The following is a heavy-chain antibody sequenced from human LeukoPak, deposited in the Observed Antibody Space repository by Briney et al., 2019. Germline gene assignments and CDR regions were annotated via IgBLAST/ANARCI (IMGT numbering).Heavy chain of an antibody. J-gene: IGHJ4*02. D-gene: IGHD3-10*01. CDR2: ISAYNGNT. V-gene: IGHV1-18*01. CDR1: GGTFSSYA. Sequence: ASVKVSCKASGGTFSSYAISWVRQAPGQGLEWMGWISAYNGNTNYAQKLQGRVTMTTDTSTSTASMELRSLRSDDTAVYYCARDVWFGERNFDYWGQGILVTVSS. CDR3: ARDVWFGERNFDY.